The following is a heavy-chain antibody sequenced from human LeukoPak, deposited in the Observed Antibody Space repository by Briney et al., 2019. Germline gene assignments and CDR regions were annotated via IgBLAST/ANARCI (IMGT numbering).Heavy chain of an antibody. CDR1: GGSISSYY. D-gene: IGHD5-18*01. CDR2: IYYSGST. V-gene: IGHV4-59*01. Sequence: SETLSLTCTVSGGSISSYYWSWIRQPPGKGLEWIGYIYYSGSTNYNPSLKSRVTISVDTFKNQFSLKLSSVTAADTAVYYCARSVDTAMDFDYWGQGTLVTVPS. CDR3: ARSVDTAMDFDY. J-gene: IGHJ4*02.